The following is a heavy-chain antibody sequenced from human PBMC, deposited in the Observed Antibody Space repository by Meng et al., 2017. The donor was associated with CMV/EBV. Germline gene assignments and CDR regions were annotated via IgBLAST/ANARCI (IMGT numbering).Heavy chain of an antibody. V-gene: IGHV4-59*01. CDR2: IYYSGST. D-gene: IGHD2-2*01. Sequence: SETLSLTCTVSGGSISSYYWSWIRQPPGKGLEWIGYIYYSGSTNYNPSLKSRVTISVDTSKNQFSLKLSSVTAADTAVYYCARGQVQCSSRSCYDYSYSGMDVWGQGTTVTVSS. CDR3: ARGQVQCSSRSCYDYSYSGMDV. J-gene: IGHJ6*02. CDR1: GGSISSYY.